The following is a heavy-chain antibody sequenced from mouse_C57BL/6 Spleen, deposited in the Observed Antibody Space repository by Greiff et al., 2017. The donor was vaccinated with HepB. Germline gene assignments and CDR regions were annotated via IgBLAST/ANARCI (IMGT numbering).Heavy chain of an antibody. V-gene: IGHV5-4*01. Sequence: EVQRVESGGGLVKPGGSLKLSCAASGFTFSSYAMSWVRQTPEKRLEWVATISDGGSYTYYPDNVKGRFTISRDNAKNNLYLQMSHLKSEDTAMYYCARVLGQSGWYFDVWGTGTTVTVSS. J-gene: IGHJ1*03. CDR2: ISDGGSYT. D-gene: IGHD3-1*01. CDR3: ARVLGQSGWYFDV. CDR1: GFTFSSYA.